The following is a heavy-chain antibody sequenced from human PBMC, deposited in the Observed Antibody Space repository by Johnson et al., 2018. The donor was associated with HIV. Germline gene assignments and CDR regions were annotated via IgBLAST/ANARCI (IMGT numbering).Heavy chain of an antibody. CDR3: ARDRGILDAFDI. CDR1: GFTFSSSS. CDR2: ISSSSATI. D-gene: IGHD3-10*01. J-gene: IGHJ3*02. V-gene: IGHV3-48*01. Sequence: MQLVESGGGVAQPVGSLRLSCAASGFTFSSSSMNWVRQAPGKGLEWVAYISSSSATIYYADSVKGRFTISRDNAKNSLYLQMNSLRAEDTAVYYCARDRGILDAFDIWGQGTMVTVSS.